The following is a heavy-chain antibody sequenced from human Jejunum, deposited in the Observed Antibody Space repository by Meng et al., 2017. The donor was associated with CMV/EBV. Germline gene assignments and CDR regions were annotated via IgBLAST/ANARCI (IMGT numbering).Heavy chain of an antibody. Sequence: RLACAASGFTFSSYSMNWVRQAPGKGLEWVSSISSSSSYIYYADSVKGRFTISRDNAKNSLYLQMNSLRAEDTAVYYCASFDSTVHWGQGTLVTVSS. V-gene: IGHV3-21*01. J-gene: IGHJ4*02. CDR1: GFTFSSYS. CDR2: ISSSSSYI. D-gene: IGHD2-15*01. CDR3: ASFDSTVH.